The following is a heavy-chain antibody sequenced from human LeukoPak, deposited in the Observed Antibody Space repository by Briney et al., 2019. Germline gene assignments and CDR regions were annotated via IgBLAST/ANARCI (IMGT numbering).Heavy chain of an antibody. CDR2: ISSSSSYI. CDR3: ARVRLRLRFLERDPSYYYGMDV. J-gene: IGHJ6*02. V-gene: IGHV3-21*01. Sequence: GGSLRLSCAASGFTFSSYSMNWVRQAPGKGLEWVSSISSSSSYIYYADSVKGRFTISRDNAKNSLYLQMNSLRAEDTAVYYCARVRLRLRFLERDPSYYYGMDVWGQGTTVTVSS. D-gene: IGHD3-3*01. CDR1: GFTFSSYS.